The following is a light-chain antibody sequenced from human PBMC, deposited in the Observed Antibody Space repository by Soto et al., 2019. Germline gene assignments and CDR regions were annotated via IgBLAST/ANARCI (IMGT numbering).Light chain of an antibody. CDR1: SIDVGGYNY. Sequence: QSALTQPASVSGSPGQSITISCTGTSIDVGGYNYVSWYQQHPGKAPKLMIYDVSNRPSGVSNRFSGSKSGNTASLTISGRQAEDEADYYCRSYTSSSTSVVFGGWHKVNVL. CDR3: RSYTSSSTSVV. CDR2: DVS. J-gene: IGLJ2*01. V-gene: IGLV2-14*01.